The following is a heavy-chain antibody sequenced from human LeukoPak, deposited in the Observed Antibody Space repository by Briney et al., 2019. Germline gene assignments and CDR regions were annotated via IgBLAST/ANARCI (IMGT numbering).Heavy chain of an antibody. CDR3: ARDGGMVRGVIITSFDY. Sequence: ASVKVSCKASGYTFTTYDINWVRQAPGQGLEWMGWISAYNGNTNYAQKLQGRVTMTTDTSTSTAYMELRSLRSDDTAVYYCARDGGMVRGVIITSFDYWGQGTLVTVSS. J-gene: IGHJ4*02. CDR1: GYTFTTYD. CDR2: ISAYNGNT. V-gene: IGHV1-18*01. D-gene: IGHD3-10*01.